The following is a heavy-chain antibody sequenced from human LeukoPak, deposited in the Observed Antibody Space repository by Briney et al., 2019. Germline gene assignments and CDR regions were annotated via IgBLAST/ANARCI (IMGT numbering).Heavy chain of an antibody. Sequence: PSETLSLTCAVYGGSFSGYYWSWIRQPPGKGLEWIGEINHSGSTNYNPSLKSRVTISVDTSKNQFSLKLSSVTAADTAVYYCARMGIIAAAGHNWFDPWGQGTLVTVSS. CDR3: ARMGIIAAAGHNWFDP. CDR2: INHSGST. V-gene: IGHV4-34*01. CDR1: GGSFSGYY. J-gene: IGHJ5*02. D-gene: IGHD6-13*01.